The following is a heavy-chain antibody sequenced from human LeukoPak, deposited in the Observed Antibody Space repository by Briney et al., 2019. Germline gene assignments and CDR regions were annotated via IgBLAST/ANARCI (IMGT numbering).Heavy chain of an antibody. CDR3: AKDTGPAAIE. D-gene: IGHD2-2*01. Sequence: GGSLRLSCEASGFTFSSYGMHWVRQAPGKGLEWVAFIRFDGTNKYYVDSVKGRFAISRDNSKNTLYLQMNSLRAEDTAVYYCAKDTGPAAIEWGQGTLVTVSS. J-gene: IGHJ4*02. CDR1: GFTFSSYG. V-gene: IGHV3-30*02. CDR2: IRFDGTNK.